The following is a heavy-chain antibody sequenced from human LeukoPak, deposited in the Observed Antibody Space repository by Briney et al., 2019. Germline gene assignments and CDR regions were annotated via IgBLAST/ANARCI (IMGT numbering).Heavy chain of an antibody. J-gene: IGHJ3*02. V-gene: IGHV1-24*01. CDR1: GYTLTELS. CDR3: ATSGNYDSSGYYFCAFDI. CDR2: FDPEDGET. Sequence: ASVKVSCKVSGYTLTELSMHWVRQAPGKGLEWMGGFDPEDGETIYAQKFQGRVTMTEDTSTDTAYMELSSLRSEDTAVYYCATSGNYDSSGYYFCAFDIWGQGTMVTVSS. D-gene: IGHD3-22*01.